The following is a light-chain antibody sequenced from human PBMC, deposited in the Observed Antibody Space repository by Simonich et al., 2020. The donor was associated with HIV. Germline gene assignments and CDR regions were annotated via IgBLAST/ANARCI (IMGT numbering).Light chain of an antibody. Sequence: QSALTQPASVSGSPGQSITISCTGSSSDFGAYNFVSWYQQHPDKAPKLMLYDVNKRPSGVSNRFSGSKSGNTASLTISGLQAEDEADYYCSSYTSSSTWVFGGGTKLTVL. J-gene: IGLJ3*02. CDR2: DVN. V-gene: IGLV2-14*01. CDR1: SSDFGAYNF. CDR3: SSYTSSSTWV.